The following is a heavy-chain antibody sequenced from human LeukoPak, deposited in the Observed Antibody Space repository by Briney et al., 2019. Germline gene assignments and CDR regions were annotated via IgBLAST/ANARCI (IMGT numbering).Heavy chain of an antibody. CDR3: ARTRRYFDWLYYFDY. J-gene: IGHJ4*02. V-gene: IGHV7-4-1*02. Sequence: ASVKVSCKASGYTFTNNAMNWVRQAPGQGLELMGWINTNTGNPTYAQGFTGRFVFSLDTSVSTAYLQISSLKAEDTAVYYCARTRRYFDWLYYFDYWGQGTLVTVSS. CDR2: INTNTGNP. CDR1: GYTFTNNA. D-gene: IGHD3-9*01.